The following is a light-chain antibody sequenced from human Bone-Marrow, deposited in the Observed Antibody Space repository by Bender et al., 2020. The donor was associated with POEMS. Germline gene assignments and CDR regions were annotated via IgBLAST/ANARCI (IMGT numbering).Light chain of an antibody. CDR1: SSDVGYYDS. CDR3: DSYTSSRTLI. Sequence: QSALTQPASVSGSPGQSITISCTGTSSDVGYYDSVSWYQQHPGKAPRLLIYEVNKRPSGVPDRFSGSKSGNTASLTISALQADDEADYYCDSYTSSRTLIFGTGTKVTVL. CDR2: EVN. J-gene: IGLJ1*01. V-gene: IGLV2-14*02.